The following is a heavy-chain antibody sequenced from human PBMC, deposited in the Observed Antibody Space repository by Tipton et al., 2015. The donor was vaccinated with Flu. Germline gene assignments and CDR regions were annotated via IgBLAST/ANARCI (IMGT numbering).Heavy chain of an antibody. Sequence: LRLSCTVSGGSISSGSYYWSWIRQPAGKGPEWIGRIHTSGTTYYKPSLKSRVTISLDTSKNHFSLRLTSVTAADTALYFCARAESSLWAGHYYGLDVWGQGTTVTVSS. D-gene: IGHD6-19*01. V-gene: IGHV4-61*02. CDR2: IHTSGTT. CDR3: ARAESSLWAGHYYGLDV. CDR1: GGSISSGSYY. J-gene: IGHJ6*02.